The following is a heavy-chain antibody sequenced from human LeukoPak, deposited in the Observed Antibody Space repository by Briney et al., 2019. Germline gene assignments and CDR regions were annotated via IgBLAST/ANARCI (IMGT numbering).Heavy chain of an antibody. CDR1: GFTFDDYG. CDR2: INWNGGST. V-gene: IGHV3-20*04. J-gene: IGHJ3*02. Sequence: PGGSLRLSCAASGFTFDDYGMSWVRQAPGKGLEWVSGINWNGGSTDYADSAKGRFTISRDNAKNSLYLQMNSLRAEDTALYYCARMGDYRDAFDIWGQGTMVTVSS. D-gene: IGHD4-11*01. CDR3: ARMGDYRDAFDI.